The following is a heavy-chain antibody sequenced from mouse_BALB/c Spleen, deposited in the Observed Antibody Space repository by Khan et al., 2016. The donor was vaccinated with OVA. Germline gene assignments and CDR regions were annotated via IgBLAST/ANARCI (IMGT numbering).Heavy chain of an antibody. CDR1: GYIFTNYV. Sequence: IQLVQSGPELVKPGASVKMSCKASGYIFTNYVLHWVKQKSGQGLEWIGNINPYNGGTKYNEKFKGKATLASDKSSITAYMELSSLTSEDSAVYYCARGNWKSYYFDYWGQGTTLALSS. CDR3: ARGNWKSYYFDY. V-gene: IGHV1S136*01. CDR2: INPYNGGT. J-gene: IGHJ2*01. D-gene: IGHD4-1*01.